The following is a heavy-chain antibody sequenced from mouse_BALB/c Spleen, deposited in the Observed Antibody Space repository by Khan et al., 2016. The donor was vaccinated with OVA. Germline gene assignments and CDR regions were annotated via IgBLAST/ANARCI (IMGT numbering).Heavy chain of an antibody. CDR3: AREAYRYDEYYFDY. V-gene: IGHV5-6-5*01. Sequence: EVELVESGGGSVKPGGSLNLSCAVSGFTFSSYAMSWVRQTPEKRLEWVASISSGGSTYYPDSVKGRFTISRDNARNILYLQMSSLRSEDMAMYFCAREAYRYDEYYFDYGGQGTTLTVSS. J-gene: IGHJ2*01. CDR2: ISSGGST. D-gene: IGHD2-14*01. CDR1: GFTFSSYA.